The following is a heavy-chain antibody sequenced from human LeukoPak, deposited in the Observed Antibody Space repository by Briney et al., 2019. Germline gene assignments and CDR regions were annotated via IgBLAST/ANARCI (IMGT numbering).Heavy chain of an antibody. Sequence: SETLSLTCTVSGYSISSGYHWGWIRQPPGKGLEWIGSIYHSGSTYYNPSLKSRVTISVDTSKNQFSLKLRSVTAADTAVYYCARDRLQLQSWGQGTLVTVSS. D-gene: IGHD1-1*01. CDR1: GYSISSGYH. J-gene: IGHJ5*02. CDR3: ARDRLQLQS. CDR2: IYHSGST. V-gene: IGHV4-38-2*02.